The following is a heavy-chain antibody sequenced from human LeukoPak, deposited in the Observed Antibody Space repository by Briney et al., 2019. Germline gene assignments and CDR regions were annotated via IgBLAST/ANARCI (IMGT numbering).Heavy chain of an antibody. CDR2: ISGSASTT. D-gene: IGHD6-6*01. CDR1: GFIFSSFG. Sequence: GGPLRLSCAASGFIFSSFGMNWVRQAPGKGLEWVSGISGSASTTYYADSVRGRFTISRDNSEKMLYLQMNSLRSEDTAVYYCAHWGSSGPFDYWGQGTLVTVSS. CDR3: AHWGSSGPFDY. V-gene: IGHV3-23*01. J-gene: IGHJ4*02.